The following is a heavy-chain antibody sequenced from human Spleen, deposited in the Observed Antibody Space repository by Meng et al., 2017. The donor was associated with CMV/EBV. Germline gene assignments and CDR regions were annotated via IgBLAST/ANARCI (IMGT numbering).Heavy chain of an antibody. CDR1: GFTFSGYA. J-gene: IGHJ4*02. CDR3: ARDAEPAYYFDY. CDR2: ISYDGSNK. D-gene: IGHD1-14*01. Sequence: CAAPGFTFSGYAMHWDRPAPGKGLEWVAVISYDGSNKYYADSVKGRFTISRDNSKNTLYLQMNSLRAEDTAVYYCARDAEPAYYFDYWGQGTLVTVSS. V-gene: IGHV3-30-3*01.